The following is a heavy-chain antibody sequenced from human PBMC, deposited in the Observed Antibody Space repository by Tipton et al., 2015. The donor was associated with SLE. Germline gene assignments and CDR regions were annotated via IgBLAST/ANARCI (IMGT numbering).Heavy chain of an antibody. D-gene: IGHD2-15*01. CDR2: ISSSSSYI. CDR3: AKDKETAAAFDY. Sequence: SLRLSCAASGFTFSSYSMNWVRQAPGKGLEWVSSISSSSSYIYYADSVKGRFTISRDNAKNSLYLQMNSLRAEDTAVYYCAKDKETAAAFDYWGQGTLVTVSS. J-gene: IGHJ4*02. V-gene: IGHV3-21*01. CDR1: GFTFSSYS.